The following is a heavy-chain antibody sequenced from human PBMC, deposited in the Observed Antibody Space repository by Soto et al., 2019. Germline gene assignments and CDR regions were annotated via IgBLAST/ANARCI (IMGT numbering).Heavy chain of an antibody. J-gene: IGHJ5*02. D-gene: IGHD4-17*01. CDR2: IYYSGST. Sequence: SATLSLTCGVSGVFIASDAYYWGWIRQPPGKGLEWILSIYYSGSTYYNPSLKSRVTISVDTSKNQFSLKLSSVTAADTAVYYCARHGGEERAHDYGDPEASLYNWFDPWGQGTLVTVSS. CDR3: ARHGGEERAHDYGDPEASLYNWFDP. V-gene: IGHV4-39*01. CDR1: GVFIASDAYY.